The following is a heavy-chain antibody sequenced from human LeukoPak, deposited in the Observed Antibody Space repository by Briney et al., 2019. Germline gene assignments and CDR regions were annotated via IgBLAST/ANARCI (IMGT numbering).Heavy chain of an antibody. CDR2: ISGSGGST. Sequence: GGSLRLSCAASGFTFSSYAMSWLRQAPGKGLEWVSAISGSGGSTYYADSVKGRFTISRDNSKNTLYLQMNSLRAEATAVYYCAKDSGYDSSYYYYMDVWGKGTTVTVSS. CDR1: GFTFSSYA. D-gene: IGHD5-12*01. CDR3: AKDSGYDSSYYYYMDV. J-gene: IGHJ6*03. V-gene: IGHV3-23*01.